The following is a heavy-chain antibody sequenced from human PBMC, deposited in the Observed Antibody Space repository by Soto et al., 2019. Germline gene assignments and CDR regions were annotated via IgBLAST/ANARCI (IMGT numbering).Heavy chain of an antibody. CDR1: VYTFTCYY. V-gene: IGHV1-2*02. CDR2: INPNSGGT. D-gene: IGHD3-10*01. J-gene: IGHJ4*02. Sequence: GXSVKVSCKASVYTFTCYYMHWVRQAPGQGLEWMGWINPNSGGTNYAQKFQGRVTMTRDTSISTAYMELSRLRSDDTAVYYCARDALLWFGANTRGCIGYWGQGTLVTVSS. CDR3: ARDALLWFGANTRGCIGY.